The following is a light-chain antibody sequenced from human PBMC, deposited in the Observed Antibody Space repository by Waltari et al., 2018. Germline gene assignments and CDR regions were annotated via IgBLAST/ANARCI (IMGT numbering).Light chain of an antibody. V-gene: IGLV4-69*01. J-gene: IGLJ3*02. Sequence: QLVLTQSPSASASLGASVKLTCTLSSGHSSNVIAWLQQQPEKGPRYLMRVNRDGSHSRGAEVPARFSGSSSGAERYLTIASLPSEDEADYYCQTGGHGTWVFGGGTKLTVL. CDR3: QTGGHGTWV. CDR2: VNRDGSH. CDR1: SGHSSNV.